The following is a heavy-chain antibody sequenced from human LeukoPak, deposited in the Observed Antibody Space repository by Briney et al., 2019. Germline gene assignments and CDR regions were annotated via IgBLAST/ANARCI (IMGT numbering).Heavy chain of an antibody. J-gene: IGHJ4*02. D-gene: IGHD6-19*01. CDR3: AKRSTYSSGWLGY. V-gene: IGHV3-23*01. CDR2: ISGSGGST. CDR1: GFTFSSYA. Sequence: GGSLRLSCAASGFTFSSYAMSWVRQAPGKALEWVSAISGSGGSTYYADSVKGRFTISRDNSKNTLYLQMNSLRAEDTAVYYCAKRSTYSSGWLGYWGQGTLVTVSS.